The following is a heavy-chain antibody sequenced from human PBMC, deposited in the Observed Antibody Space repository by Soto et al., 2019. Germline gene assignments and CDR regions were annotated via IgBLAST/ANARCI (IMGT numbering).Heavy chain of an antibody. CDR2: ISSNSSHT. CDR1: GFTFSSYS. D-gene: IGHD6-13*01. J-gene: IGHJ6*03. V-gene: IGHV3-64*01. CDR3: ARRGYGSRWPNVYMDV. Sequence: PGGSLRLSCAASGFTFSSYSMNWVRQAPGKGLEYVSCISSNSSHTDYAKSVKGRFTTSRDNSENTLYLQMGSLRAEDMALYYCARRGYGSRWPNVYMDVWGKGTTVTVSS.